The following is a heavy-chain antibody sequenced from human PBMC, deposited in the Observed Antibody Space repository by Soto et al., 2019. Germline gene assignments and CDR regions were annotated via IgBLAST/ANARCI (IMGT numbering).Heavy chain of an antibody. Sequence: EVQLLESGGASARPGGSLRISCAASGFAFSNVVMTWVRQAPGKGLEWVSSISGSGGNTLYVDSVKGRFTISRDNSKNMLYLEMNNLRAEDSAVYYCAKDPFLNWGFNFFDSWGQGTLVTVSS. D-gene: IGHD3-16*01. CDR2: ISGSGGNT. CDR1: GFAFSNVV. V-gene: IGHV3-23*01. J-gene: IGHJ4*02. CDR3: AKDPFLNWGFNFFDS.